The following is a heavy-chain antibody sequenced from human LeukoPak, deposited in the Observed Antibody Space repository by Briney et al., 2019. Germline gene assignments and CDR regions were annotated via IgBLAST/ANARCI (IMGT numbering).Heavy chain of an antibody. CDR3: ARPVEQQWLVSYYFDY. J-gene: IGHJ4*02. Sequence: GGSLRLSCAASGFTFSSYAMHWVRQAPGKGLEWVAVISYDGSNKYYADSVKGRFTISRDNSKNTLYPQMNSLRAEDTAVYYCARPVEQQWLVSYYFDYWGQGTLVTVSS. CDR2: ISYDGSNK. V-gene: IGHV3-30-3*01. D-gene: IGHD6-19*01. CDR1: GFTFSSYA.